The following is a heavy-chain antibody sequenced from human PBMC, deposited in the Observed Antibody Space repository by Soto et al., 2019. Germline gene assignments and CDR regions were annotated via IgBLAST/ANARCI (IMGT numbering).Heavy chain of an antibody. D-gene: IGHD5-12*01. CDR2: IYWDDDK. J-gene: IGHJ4*02. V-gene: IGHV2-5*02. CDR3: VHKGAGYRGFKY. CDR1: GFSLSTSGVG. Sequence: QITLKESGPPLVKPTQTLTLACTFSGFSLSTSGVGVGWIRQPPGKALEWLALIYWDDDKRYSPSLKSRLTITKDTSKNQVVLTMTNMDPVDTATYYCVHKGAGYRGFKYWGQGTLVTVSS.